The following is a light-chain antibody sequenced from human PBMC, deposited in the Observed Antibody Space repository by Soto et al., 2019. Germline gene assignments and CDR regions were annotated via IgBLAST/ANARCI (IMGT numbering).Light chain of an antibody. J-gene: IGKJ5*01. CDR1: QSISKF. Sequence: DFELTQSPSSLSAFVGDRVSISCRASQSISKFLSWYQQRPETAPKLLIYAASSLESGVPSRFSGSGSGTDLTLTISSLQPEDFETYYCKKNYNTPITFGKGKRREIK. V-gene: IGKV1-39*01. CDR2: AAS. CDR3: KKNYNTPIT.